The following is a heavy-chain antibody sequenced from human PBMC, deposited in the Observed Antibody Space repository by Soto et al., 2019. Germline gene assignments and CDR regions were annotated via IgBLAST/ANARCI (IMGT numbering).Heavy chain of an antibody. CDR2: IYYSGST. J-gene: IGHJ5*02. Sequence: SETLSLTCTVSGGSISSYYWRWIRQPPGKGLERIGNIYYSGSTNYNPYLNCLFTSSVDASMNPFSLKLSSVTAADTDVYYCARHGHCYGSGSYYDWGNNWLDLWGQGTLVTVSS. V-gene: IGHV4-59*08. CDR3: ARHGHCYGSGSYYDWGNNWLDL. CDR1: GGSISSYY. D-gene: IGHD3-10*01.